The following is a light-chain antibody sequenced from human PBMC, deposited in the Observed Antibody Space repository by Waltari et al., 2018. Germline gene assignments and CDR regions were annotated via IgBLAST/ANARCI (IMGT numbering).Light chain of an antibody. J-gene: IGKJ2*01. Sequence: IQMTPPPSTLSAFVGDRVTITCRASQSVSPYLAWYQQKPAKAPKLLIYKTSVLETGVPPRFSGSGSGTEFTLTISYLQPDDFATYFCQQYNGHSTFGQGTKVEIK. CDR3: QQYNGHST. V-gene: IGKV1-5*03. CDR2: KTS. CDR1: QSVSPY.